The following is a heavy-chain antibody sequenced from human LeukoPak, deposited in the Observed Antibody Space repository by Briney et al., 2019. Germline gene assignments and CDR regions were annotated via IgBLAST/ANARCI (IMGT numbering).Heavy chain of an antibody. J-gene: IGHJ4*02. Sequence: GRSLRLSCAASGFTFSSYGVHWVRQAPGKGLEWVAVISYDGSNKYYADSVKGRFTISRDNSKNTLYLQMNSLRAEDTAVYYCAKGGSTSGCFDYWGQGTLVTVSS. CDR1: GFTFSSYG. D-gene: IGHD2-2*01. V-gene: IGHV3-30*18. CDR3: AKGGSTSGCFDY. CDR2: ISYDGSNK.